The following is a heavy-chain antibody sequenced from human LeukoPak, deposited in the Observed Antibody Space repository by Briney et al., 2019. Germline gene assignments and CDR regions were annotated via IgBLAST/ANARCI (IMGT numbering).Heavy chain of an antibody. CDR2: IYHSGST. Sequence: SETLSLTCAVSGYSISCGYYWGWIRQPPGKGPEWIGSIYHSGSTYYNPSLKSRVTISLDTSKNQFSLNLSSVTAADTAVYYCARDYIPPIVVVTAGWFDPWGQGTLVTVSS. V-gene: IGHV4-38-2*02. D-gene: IGHD2-21*02. CDR1: GYSISCGYY. CDR3: ARDYIPPIVVVTAGWFDP. J-gene: IGHJ5*02.